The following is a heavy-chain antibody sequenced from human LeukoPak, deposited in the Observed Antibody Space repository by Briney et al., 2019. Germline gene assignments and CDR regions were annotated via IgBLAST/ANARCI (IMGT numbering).Heavy chain of an antibody. CDR2: ISSSSSYI. Sequence: GGSLRLSCAVSGFTFRNYNMMWVPQAPGKGLEWVSSISSSSSYIYYADSVKGRFTISRDNTKNSLYLQMNSLRAEDTAVYYCAIESPYDNAGYWGRGTLVTVSS. CDR1: GFTFRNYN. V-gene: IGHV3-21*01. J-gene: IGHJ4*02. D-gene: IGHD3-9*01. CDR3: AIESPYDNAGY.